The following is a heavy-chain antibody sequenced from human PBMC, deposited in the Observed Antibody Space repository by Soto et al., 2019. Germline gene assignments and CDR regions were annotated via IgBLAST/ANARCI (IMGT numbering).Heavy chain of an antibody. CDR1: GFTFCDYA. D-gene: IGHD2-21*02. CDR2: IRSKAYGGTT. CDR3: TRGYCGGDCYSDY. Sequence: SLRLSCTASGFTFCDYAMSWFRQAPGKGLEWVGFIRSKAYGGTTEYAASVKGRFTISRDDSKSIAYLQMNSLKTEDTAVYYCTRGYCGGDCYSDYWGQGTLVTVSS. J-gene: IGHJ4*02. V-gene: IGHV3-49*03.